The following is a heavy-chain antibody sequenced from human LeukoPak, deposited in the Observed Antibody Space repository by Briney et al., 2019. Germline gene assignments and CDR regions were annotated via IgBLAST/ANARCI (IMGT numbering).Heavy chain of an antibody. J-gene: IGHJ6*02. CDR3: AKDPYYYDSSGYGYGMDV. CDR1: GFSFSSYA. CDR2: ISGSGGST. D-gene: IGHD3-22*01. V-gene: IGHV3-23*01. Sequence: GGSLRLSCAASGFSFSSYAMAWVRQAPGKGLEWVSTISGSGGSTHYADSVKGRFTISRDNSKNTLYLQMNSLRAEDTAVYYCAKDPYYYDSSGYGYGMDVWGQGTTVTVSS.